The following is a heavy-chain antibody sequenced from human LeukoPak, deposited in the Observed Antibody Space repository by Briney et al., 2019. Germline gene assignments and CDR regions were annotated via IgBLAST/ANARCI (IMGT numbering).Heavy chain of an antibody. Sequence: PSETLSLTCTVSGNSINIYSWNWIRQSPEKGLEWIGRIYTSGSTNYNPSLKSRVTMSVDTSKNQFSLKLSSVTAADTAVYYCARDGPGLRFLEWTPLDYWGQGTLVTVSS. J-gene: IGHJ4*02. D-gene: IGHD3-3*01. V-gene: IGHV4-4*07. CDR3: ARDGPGLRFLEWTPLDY. CDR1: GNSINIYS. CDR2: IYTSGST.